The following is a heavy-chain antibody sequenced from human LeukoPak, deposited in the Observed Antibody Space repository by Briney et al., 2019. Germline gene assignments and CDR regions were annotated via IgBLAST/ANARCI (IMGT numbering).Heavy chain of an antibody. CDR1: GGSISSYY. D-gene: IGHD2-2*01. CDR2: IYYSGST. CDR3: ARSPPQYCSSTSCYFDY. V-gene: IGHV4-59*01. Sequence: PSETLSLTCTVSGGSISSYYWSWIRQPPGKGLEWIGYIYYSGSTNYNPSLKSRVTISVDTSKNQFSLKLSSVTAADTAVYYCARSPPQYCSSTSCYFDYWGQGTLVTVSS. J-gene: IGHJ4*02.